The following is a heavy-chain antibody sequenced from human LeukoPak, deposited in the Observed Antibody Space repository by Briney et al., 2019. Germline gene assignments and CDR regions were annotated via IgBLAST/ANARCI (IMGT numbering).Heavy chain of an antibody. CDR1: GFTFSDYT. Sequence: GGSLRLSCAASGFTFSDYTMTWVRQAPGKGLEWVSYISSGSSYTNYADSVKGRFTISRDNAKNSLYLQMNSLRAEDTAVYYCARVKGDLPDYWGQGTLVTVSS. D-gene: IGHD3-10*01. CDR3: ARVKGDLPDY. V-gene: IGHV3-11*06. J-gene: IGHJ4*02. CDR2: ISSGSSYT.